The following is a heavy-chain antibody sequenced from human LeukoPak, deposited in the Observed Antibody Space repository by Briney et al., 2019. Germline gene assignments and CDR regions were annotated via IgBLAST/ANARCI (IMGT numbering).Heavy chain of an antibody. D-gene: IGHD2-2*01. CDR2: ISASGDNT. Sequence: GGSLRLSCAASGLTFAGYDMSWVRQAPGKGLEWVSTISASGDNTYYAGSVKGRFTISRDNPKNTLYLQMDSLRAEDTAVYYCAKRFCSATRCFHFDYWGQGTLVTVSS. CDR1: GLTFAGYD. CDR3: AKRFCSATRCFHFDY. J-gene: IGHJ4*02. V-gene: IGHV3-23*01.